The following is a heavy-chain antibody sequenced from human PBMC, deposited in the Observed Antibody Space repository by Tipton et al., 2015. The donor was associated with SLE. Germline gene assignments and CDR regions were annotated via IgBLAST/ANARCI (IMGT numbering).Heavy chain of an antibody. V-gene: IGHV4-39*01. CDR2: IYYSGST. CDR3: ARHHVLLWFGESRGGNWFDP. J-gene: IGHJ5*02. D-gene: IGHD3-10*01. CDR1: GGSISSSSYY. Sequence: LRLSCTVSGGSISSSSYYWGWIRQPPGKGLEWIGSIYYSGSTYYNPSLKSRVTISVDTSKNQFALKLSSVTAADTAVYYCARHHVLLWFGESRGGNWFDPWGQGTLVTVSS.